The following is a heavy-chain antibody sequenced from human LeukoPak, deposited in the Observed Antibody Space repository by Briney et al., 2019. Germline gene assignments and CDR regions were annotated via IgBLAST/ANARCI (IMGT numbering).Heavy chain of an antibody. V-gene: IGHV1-8*03. D-gene: IGHD6-6*01. CDR1: GYTFSNYD. Sequence: SVKVSCKASGYTFSNYDINWVRQATGQGLEWMGWMNPNSGNTGYAPKFQGRVTITRNTSISTAYMELSSLRSEDTAMYYCARATIAARRGSWFDPWGQGTLVTVSS. CDR3: ARATIAARRGSWFDP. J-gene: IGHJ5*02. CDR2: MNPNSGNT.